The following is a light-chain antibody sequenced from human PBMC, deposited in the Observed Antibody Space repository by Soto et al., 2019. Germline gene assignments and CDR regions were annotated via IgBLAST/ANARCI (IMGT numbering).Light chain of an antibody. CDR2: DVA. CDR3: RAYSVTNTLGV. V-gene: IGLV2-14*03. CDR1: DSDIGDNNY. Sequence: QSALTQPASVSGSPGQSITISCTGTDSDIGDNNYVSWYQQYPGRAPKLMIYDVANRPSGVSDRFSGSKSGNTASLTILGLQAEDEADYYCRAYSVTNTLGVFGGGTKVTVL. J-gene: IGLJ3*02.